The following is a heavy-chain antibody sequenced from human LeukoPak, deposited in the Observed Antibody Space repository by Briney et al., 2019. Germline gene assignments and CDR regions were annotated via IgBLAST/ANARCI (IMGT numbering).Heavy chain of an antibody. CDR1: GYTFTSYG. V-gene: IGHV1-18*01. D-gene: IGHD3-10*01. J-gene: IGHJ4*02. CDR2: ISAYNGNT. CDR3: ARGSSGSYSPALDY. Sequence: ASVKVSCKASGYTFTSYGISWVRQAPGQGLEWMGWISAYNGNTNYAQKLQGRVTMTTDTSTSTAYMELRSLRSEDTAVYYCARGSSGSYSPALDYWGQGTLVTVSS.